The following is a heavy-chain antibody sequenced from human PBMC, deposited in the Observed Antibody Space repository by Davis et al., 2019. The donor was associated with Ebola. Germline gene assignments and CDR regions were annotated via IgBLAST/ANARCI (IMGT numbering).Heavy chain of an antibody. CDR2: INPHNGNT. V-gene: IGHV1-18*04. J-gene: IGHJ4*02. CDR3: ARKGGYSSGWYAFDY. D-gene: IGHD6-19*01. Sequence: ASVKVSCKASGYTFTNYGITWVRQAPGQGLEWMGWINPHNGNTNYAQNVQGRVIMTSDTATTTAYMELSSLRSEDTAVYYCARKGGYSSGWYAFDYWGQGTLVTVSS. CDR1: GYTFTNYG.